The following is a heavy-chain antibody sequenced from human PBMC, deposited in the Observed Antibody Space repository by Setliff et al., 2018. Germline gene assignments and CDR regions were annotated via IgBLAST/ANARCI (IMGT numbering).Heavy chain of an antibody. CDR3: ARVLGYNGYGNYYIYYFMDV. CDR1: GGSISSYH. CDR2: TYTSGST. D-gene: IGHD5-12*01. Sequence: SETLSLTCSVSGGSISSYHWSWIRQPPGKGLEWIGSTYTSGSTNYNPSLKSRVTISLDTSKNLFSLNLSSVTAADTAVYYCARVLGYNGYGNYYIYYFMDVWGKGTTVTVSS. J-gene: IGHJ6*03. V-gene: IGHV4-4*08.